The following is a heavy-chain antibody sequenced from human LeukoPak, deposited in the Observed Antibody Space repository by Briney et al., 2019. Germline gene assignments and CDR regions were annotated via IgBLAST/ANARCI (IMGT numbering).Heavy chain of an antibody. J-gene: IGHJ3*02. D-gene: IGHD5-18*01. CDR1: GGSISSYY. CDR2: IYYSGST. Sequence: TSETLSLTCTVSGGSISSYYWSWVRQPPGKGLEWIGYIYYSGSTNYNPSLKSRVTISVDTSKNQFSLKLSSVTAADTAVYYCAGYGGGYSYGAMEDAFDIWGQGTMVTVSS. CDR3: AGYGGGYSYGAMEDAFDI. V-gene: IGHV4-59*08.